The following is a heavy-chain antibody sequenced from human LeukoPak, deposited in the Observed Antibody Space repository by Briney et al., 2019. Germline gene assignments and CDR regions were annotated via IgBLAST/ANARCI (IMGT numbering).Heavy chain of an antibody. D-gene: IGHD3-22*01. CDR3: ASVTYYYDSSGYYSS. CDR1: GGSFSGYY. CDR2: INHSGST. Sequence: PSETLSLTCAVYGGSFSGYYWSWIRQPPGKGLEWIGEINHSGSTNYYPSLKSRVTISVDRSKNQFSLKLSSVTAADTAVYYCASVTYYYDSSGYYSSWGQGTMVTVSS. V-gene: IGHV4-34*01. J-gene: IGHJ3*01.